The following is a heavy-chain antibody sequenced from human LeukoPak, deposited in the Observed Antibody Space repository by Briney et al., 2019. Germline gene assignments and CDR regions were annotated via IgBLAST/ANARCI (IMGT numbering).Heavy chain of an antibody. J-gene: IGHJ4*02. V-gene: IGHV3-48*03. CDR3: ARDVMGAAAGPFDY. Sequence: PGGSLRLSCAASGFTFSSYELNWVRQAPGKGLEWVSYISSGSTIYYADSVKGRFTISRDNAKNSLYLQMNSLRAEDTAVYYCARDVMGAAAGPFDYWGQGTLVTVSS. D-gene: IGHD6-13*01. CDR2: ISSGSTI. CDR1: GFTFSSYE.